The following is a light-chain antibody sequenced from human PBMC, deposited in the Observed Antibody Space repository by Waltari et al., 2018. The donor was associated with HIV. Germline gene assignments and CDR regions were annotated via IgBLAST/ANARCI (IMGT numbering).Light chain of an antibody. J-gene: IGKJ3*01. CDR2: GAS. V-gene: IGKV3-20*01. Sequence: IELTQSPGTRSLSPGQKATLSCRASLSVRSNYLAWYQQKPGQAPRLLIYGASTRATGIPDRFSGSGSGTDFTLTISRLEPEDFAVYYCQQYTNSAFTFGPGTKVD. CDR1: LSVRSNY. CDR3: QQYTNSAFT.